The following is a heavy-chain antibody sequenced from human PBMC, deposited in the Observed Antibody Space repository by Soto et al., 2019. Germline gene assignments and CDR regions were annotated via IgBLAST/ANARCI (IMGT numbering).Heavy chain of an antibody. V-gene: IGHV3-23*01. CDR1: GFTFIDFA. D-gene: IGHD3-10*01. CDR2: LDGAGGST. J-gene: IGHJ6*02. Sequence: GGSLRLSCLASGFTFIDFAMTWVRHVPGRGLEWVASLDGAGGSTYYAESVRGRFSISRDNSQNTLFLQMKRLTVDDTAIYYCAAPRDEYGSGVSWFTYGMDIWGQGTTVTVSS. CDR3: AAPRDEYGSGVSWFTYGMDI.